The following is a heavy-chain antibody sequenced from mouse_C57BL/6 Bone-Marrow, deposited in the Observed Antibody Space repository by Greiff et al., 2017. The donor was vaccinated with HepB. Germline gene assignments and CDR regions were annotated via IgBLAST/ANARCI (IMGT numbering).Heavy chain of an antibody. D-gene: IGHD2-4*01. Sequence: QVQLQQPGAELVKPGASVKMSCKASGYTFTSYWITWVKQRPGQGLEWIGDIYPGSGSTNYNEKFKSKATLTVDTSSSTAYMQLSSLTSEDSAVYYCASPYYYYDVGEAWFAYWGQGTLVTVSA. CDR1: GYTFTSYW. V-gene: IGHV1-55*01. J-gene: IGHJ3*01. CDR2: IYPGSGST. CDR3: ASPYYYYDVGEAWFAY.